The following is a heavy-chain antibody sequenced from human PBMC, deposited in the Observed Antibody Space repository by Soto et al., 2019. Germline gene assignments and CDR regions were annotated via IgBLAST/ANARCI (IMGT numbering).Heavy chain of an antibody. V-gene: IGHV1-69*08. D-gene: IGHD6-13*01. Sequence: QVQLVQSGAEVKKPGSSVKVSCKASGGTFSSYTISWVRQAPGQGLEWMGRIIPILGIANYAQKFQGRVTITADKSTSTDYMELSSLRSEDTAVYYCARDRSSWYRWFDPWGQGTLVTVSS. J-gene: IGHJ5*02. CDR2: IIPILGIA. CDR3: ARDRSSWYRWFDP. CDR1: GGTFSSYT.